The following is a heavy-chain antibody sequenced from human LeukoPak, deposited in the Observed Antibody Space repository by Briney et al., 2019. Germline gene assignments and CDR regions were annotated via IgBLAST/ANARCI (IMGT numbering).Heavy chain of an antibody. V-gene: IGHV1-69*05. Sequence: SVKVSCKASGGNFRNYGFHWVRQAPGQGLEWMGGMLPIFGTANYAQKFQGRVTITTDESTSTAYMELSSLRSEDTAVYYCARENGRYYDSSGYYYGRGWLGWGQGTLVTVSS. CDR2: MLPIFGTA. CDR3: ARENGRYYDSSGYYYGRGWLG. CDR1: GGNFRNYG. D-gene: IGHD3-22*01. J-gene: IGHJ4*02.